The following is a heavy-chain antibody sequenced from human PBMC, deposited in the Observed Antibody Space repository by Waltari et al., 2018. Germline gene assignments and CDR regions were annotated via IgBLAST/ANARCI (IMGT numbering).Heavy chain of an antibody. Sequence: QVQLVQSGAEVQKPGASVKVSCKASGYTFTGYYMHWVRQAPGQGLEWMGWINPNSGGTNYAQKFQGRVTMTRDTSISTAYMELSRLRSDDTAVYYCARDPLYDSSGYYYFDYWGQGTLVTVSS. J-gene: IGHJ4*02. D-gene: IGHD3-22*01. V-gene: IGHV1-2*02. CDR1: GYTFTGYY. CDR3: ARDPLYDSSGYYYFDY. CDR2: INPNSGGT.